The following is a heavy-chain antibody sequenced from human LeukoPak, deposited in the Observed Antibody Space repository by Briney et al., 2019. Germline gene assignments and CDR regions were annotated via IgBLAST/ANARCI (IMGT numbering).Heavy chain of an antibody. J-gene: IGHJ4*02. D-gene: IGHD1-26*01. Sequence: GGSLRLSCAASGFTFSNYAMSWVRQAPGKGLEWVSAISGSGGGTYYADSVKGRFTISRDTSKNTLYPQMNSLRAEDTAIYYCAKDYSGSYYLIDFWGQGTLVTVSS. V-gene: IGHV3-23*01. CDR2: ISGSGGGT. CDR3: AKDYSGSYYLIDF. CDR1: GFTFSNYA.